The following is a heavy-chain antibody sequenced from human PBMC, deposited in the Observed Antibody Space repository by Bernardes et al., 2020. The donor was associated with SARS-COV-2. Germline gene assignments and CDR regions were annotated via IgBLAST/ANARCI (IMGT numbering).Heavy chain of an antibody. Sequence: GGSLRLSRAASGFTFSSYAMHWVRQAPGKGLEWVAVISYDGSNKYYADSVKGRFTISRDNSKNTLYLQMNSLRAEDTAVYYCASTRGSYYYYFDYWGQGTLVTVSS. CDR1: GFTFSSYA. D-gene: IGHD1-26*01. J-gene: IGHJ4*02. CDR2: ISYDGSNK. V-gene: IGHV3-30-3*01. CDR3: ASTRGSYYYYFDY.